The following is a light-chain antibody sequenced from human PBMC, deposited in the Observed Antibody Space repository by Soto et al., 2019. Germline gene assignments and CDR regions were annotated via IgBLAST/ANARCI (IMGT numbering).Light chain of an antibody. CDR1: QTIHSF. V-gene: IGKV1-5*01. CDR2: AAT. J-gene: IGKJ1*01. CDR3: QQFHSFPWT. Sequence: DIEMTQSPSTLSASVGESVTITCXASQTIHSFLAWSRQTAGNAPKILLHAATHLASGVRSRFSGSGSGHEFTLTVRSLQPDDLATLDCQQFHSFPWTFGQGTKVDIK.